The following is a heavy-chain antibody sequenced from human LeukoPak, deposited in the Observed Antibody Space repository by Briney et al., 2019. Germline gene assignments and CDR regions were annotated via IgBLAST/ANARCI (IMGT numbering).Heavy chain of an antibody. CDR1: GGSISSGGYY. J-gene: IGHJ4*02. D-gene: IGHD6-6*01. V-gene: IGHV4-30-2*01. CDR3: ARTSSIAARRDY. Sequence: PSETLSLTCTVSGGSISSGGYYWSWIRQPPGKGLEWIGYIYHSGSTYYNPSLKSRVTISVDRSKNQFSLKLSSVTAADTAVYYCARTSSIAARRDYWGQGTLVTVSS. CDR2: IYHSGST.